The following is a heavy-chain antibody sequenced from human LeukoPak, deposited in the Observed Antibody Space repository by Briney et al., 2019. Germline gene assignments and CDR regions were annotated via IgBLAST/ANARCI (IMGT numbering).Heavy chain of an antibody. D-gene: IGHD2-21*01. V-gene: IGHV4-39*01. CDR1: GVSISSSSYY. J-gene: IGHJ4*02. Sequence: PSETLSLTCSVSGVSISSSSYYWGWIRQSPGKGLEWIGSIYYSGSTYYNPSLKSRLTMSVDTSKNQFSLKLSSVTAADTAVYYCARQKIPTSDYWGQGNMVTVSS. CDR3: ARQKIPTSDY. CDR2: IYYSGST.